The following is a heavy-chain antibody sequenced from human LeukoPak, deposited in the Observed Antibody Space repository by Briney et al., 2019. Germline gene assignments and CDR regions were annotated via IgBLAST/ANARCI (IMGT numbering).Heavy chain of an antibody. CDR3: ARDRQASGYYDY. V-gene: IGHV4-59*12. J-gene: IGHJ4*02. CDR2: IYYSGST. D-gene: IGHD3-3*01. Sequence: SETLSLTCTVSGGSISSYYWSWIRQPPGKGLEWIGYIYYSGSTNYSPSLKSRVTISVDTSKNQFSLKLSSVTAADTAVYYCARDRQASGYYDYWGQGTLVTVSS. CDR1: GGSISSYY.